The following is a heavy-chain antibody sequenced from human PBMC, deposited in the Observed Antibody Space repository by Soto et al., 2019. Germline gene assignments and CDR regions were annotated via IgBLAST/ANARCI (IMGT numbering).Heavy chain of an antibody. CDR3: AREDFYRFDY. J-gene: IGHJ4*02. CDR2: IKEDGSAK. Sequence: EVQLVESGGGLVQPGGSLRVSCAASGFTFTSYWMSWVRQAPGKGLEWVANIKEDGSAKYYLDSVKGRFTISRDNAKNSLYLKMNSLRADDTAVYYCAREDFYRFDYWGQGNLVTVSS. CDR1: GFTFTSYW. V-gene: IGHV3-7*01.